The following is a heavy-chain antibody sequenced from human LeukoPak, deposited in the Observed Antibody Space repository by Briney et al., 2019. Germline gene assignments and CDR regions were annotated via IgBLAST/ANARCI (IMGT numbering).Heavy chain of an antibody. CDR3: ARDGETYYDFWSGYYWGSWFDP. J-gene: IGHJ5*02. D-gene: IGHD3-3*01. CDR2: INAGNGNT. CDR1: GYTFTSYA. Sequence: ASVKVSCKASGYTFTSYALHWVRQAPGQRLEWMGWINAGNGNTKYSQEFQGRVTITRDTSASTAYMELSSLRSEDTAVYYCARDGETYYDFWSGYYWGSWFDPWGQGTLVTVSS. V-gene: IGHV1-3*01.